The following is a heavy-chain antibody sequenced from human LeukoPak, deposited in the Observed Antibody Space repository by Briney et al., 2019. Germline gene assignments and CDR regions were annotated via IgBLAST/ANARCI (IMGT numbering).Heavy chain of an antibody. CDR3: ARGRGFFVVVVAATYGWFDP. D-gene: IGHD2-15*01. J-gene: IGHJ5*02. CDR2: INHSGST. Sequence: PSETPSLTCAVYGGSFSGYYWSWIRQPPGKGLEWSGEINHSGSTNYNPSLKSRVTISVDTSKNQFSLKLSSVTAADTAVYYCARGRGFFVVVVAATYGWFDPWGQGTLVTVSS. CDR1: GGSFSGYY. V-gene: IGHV4-34*01.